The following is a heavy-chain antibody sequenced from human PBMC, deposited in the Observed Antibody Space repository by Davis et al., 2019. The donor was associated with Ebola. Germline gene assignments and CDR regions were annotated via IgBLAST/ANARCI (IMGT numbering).Heavy chain of an antibody. CDR2: IYYSGST. J-gene: IGHJ6*02. CDR3: ARMIAAADFYYYYYGMDV. Sequence: SETLSLTCTVSGGSIRSYYWSWIRQPPGKGLEWIGYIYYSGSTNYNPSLKSRVTISVDTSKNQFSLKLSSVTAADTAVYYCARMIAAADFYYYYYGMDVWGQGTTVTVSS. V-gene: IGHV4-59*08. CDR1: GGSIRSYY. D-gene: IGHD6-13*01.